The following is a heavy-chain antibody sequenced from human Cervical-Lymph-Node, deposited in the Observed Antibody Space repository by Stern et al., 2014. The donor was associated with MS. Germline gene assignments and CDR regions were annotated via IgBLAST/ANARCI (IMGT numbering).Heavy chain of an antibody. Sequence: QLVQSGADVKKPGSSVKVSCTASGDTFINFGISWVRQAPGQGLEWMGGFIPLFGTTEYVQKFQGRVTISADESATTVYMELSGLRSEDTAVYYCARDNDDHGMDVWGQGTTVTVTS. J-gene: IGHJ6*02. CDR3: ARDNDDHGMDV. CDR2: FIPLFGTT. V-gene: IGHV1-69*01. D-gene: IGHD1-1*01. CDR1: GDTFINFG.